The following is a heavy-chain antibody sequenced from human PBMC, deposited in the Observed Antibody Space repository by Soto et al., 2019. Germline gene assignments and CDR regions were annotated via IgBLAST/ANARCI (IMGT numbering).Heavy chain of an antibody. CDR3: ARIXCTGGSCRPYAYYDMDV. D-gene: IGHD2-15*01. CDR2: IWYDGSIK. Sequence: PGGALRLSCAASGFTFNTYGMHWVRQAPGRGLEWVAVIWYDGSIKYYADSVKGRFTISRDNSKNTLYLQMNSLRAEDTAVYYCARIXCTGGSCRPYAYYDMDVWGQGTTVTVSS. V-gene: IGHV3-33*01. J-gene: IGHJ6*02. CDR1: GFTFNTYG.